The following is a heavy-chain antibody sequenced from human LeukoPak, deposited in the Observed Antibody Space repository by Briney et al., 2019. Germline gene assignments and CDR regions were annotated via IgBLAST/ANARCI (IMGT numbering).Heavy chain of an antibody. J-gene: IGHJ4*02. CDR3: ARENFAVAHGLHFDY. CDR1: GVSFSNYA. D-gene: IGHD6-19*01. V-gene: IGHV3-23*01. CDR2: ISGSGYNT. Sequence: GGSLRLSCAASGVSFSNYAVSWVRQAPGKGLEWVSAISGSGYNTYYAVSVEGRFTISRDNSKNTLSLQMNSLRAEDTAVYYCARENFAVAHGLHFDYWGQGALVTVSS.